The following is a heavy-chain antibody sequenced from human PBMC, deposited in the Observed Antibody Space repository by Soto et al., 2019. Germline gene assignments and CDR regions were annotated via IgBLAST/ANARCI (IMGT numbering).Heavy chain of an antibody. CDR2: ISAYNGKT. Sequence: ALVKVSCKASGYTFSSYGISWVRQAPGQGLEWMGWISAYNGKTNYAQKLQGRVTMTTDTSTSTAYMELRSLRSDDTAVYYCARGGLLRFLEWFPINSYYYGMDVSGQGTTVTVSS. V-gene: IGHV1-18*01. J-gene: IGHJ6*02. CDR1: GYTFSSYG. CDR3: ARGGLLRFLEWFPINSYYYGMDV. D-gene: IGHD3-3*01.